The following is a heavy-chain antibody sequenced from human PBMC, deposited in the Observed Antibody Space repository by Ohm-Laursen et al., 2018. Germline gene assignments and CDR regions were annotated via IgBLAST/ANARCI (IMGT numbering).Heavy chain of an antibody. CDR2: ISAYNGNT. CDR3: ARLDDSSGYYDVADY. CDR1: GYTFSNYG. D-gene: IGHD3-22*01. V-gene: IGHV1-18*01. J-gene: IGHJ4*02. Sequence: ASVKVSCKASGYTFSNYGIAWVRQAPGQGLEWMGWISAYNGNTNFAQKLQDRVTMTTDTSTSTGYMELRSLRSDDTAVYYCARLDDSSGYYDVADYWGQGTLVTVSS.